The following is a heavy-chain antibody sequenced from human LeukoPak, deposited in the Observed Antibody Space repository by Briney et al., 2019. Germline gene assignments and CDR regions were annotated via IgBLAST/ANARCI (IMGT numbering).Heavy chain of an antibody. CDR1: GGSFSGYY. CDR2: INHSGST. V-gene: IGHV4-34*01. D-gene: IGHD3-22*01. CDR3: ASGDSSGYYYTVDY. Sequence: SETLSLTCAVYGGSFSGYYWSWIRQPPGKGLEWIGEINHSGSTNYNPSLKSRVTISVDTSKNQFSLKLSSVTAADTAVYYCASGDSSGYYYTVDYWGQGTLVTVSS. J-gene: IGHJ4*02.